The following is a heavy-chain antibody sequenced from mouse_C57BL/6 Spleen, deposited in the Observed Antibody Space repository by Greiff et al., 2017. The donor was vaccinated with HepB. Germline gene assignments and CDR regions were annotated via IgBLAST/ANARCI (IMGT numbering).Heavy chain of an antibody. CDR3: ARKRVYGSEDAMDY. D-gene: IGHD1-1*01. CDR2: IYPGDGDT. J-gene: IGHJ4*01. Sequence: QVQLKESGPELVKPGASVKISCKASGYAFSSSWMDWVKQRPGKGLEWIGRIYPGDGDTNDNGKFKGKDTLTADKSSSTAYMQISSLTSEDSAVYFWARKRVYGSEDAMDYWGQGTSVTVSS. V-gene: IGHV1-82*01. CDR1: GYAFSSSW.